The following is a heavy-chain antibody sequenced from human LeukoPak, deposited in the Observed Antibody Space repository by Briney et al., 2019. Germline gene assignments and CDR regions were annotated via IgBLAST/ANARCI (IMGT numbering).Heavy chain of an antibody. V-gene: IGHV1-46*01. Sequence: ASVKVSCKASGYTFANYNIHWVRQAPGQGLEWMGLISPTSSSTNYAQKFRGRVTMTRDTSTTTVYMELSSLRSEDTAVYYCAREESGGYFDYWGQGTLVTVSS. J-gene: IGHJ4*02. D-gene: IGHD2-8*02. CDR3: AREESGGYFDY. CDR1: GYTFANYN. CDR2: ISPTSSST.